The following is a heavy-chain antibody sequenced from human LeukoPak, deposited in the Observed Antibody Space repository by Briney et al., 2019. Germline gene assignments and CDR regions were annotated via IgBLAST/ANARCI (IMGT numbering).Heavy chain of an antibody. CDR1: GFTFSSYS. Sequence: GGSLRLSCAASGFTFSSYSMNWVRQAPGKGLEWVSSISSSSYIYYADSVKGRFPISRDNAKNSLYLQMNSLRAEDTAVYYCARETPGGYFDYWGQGTLVTVSS. CDR2: ISSSSYI. J-gene: IGHJ4*02. CDR3: ARETPGGYFDY. D-gene: IGHD3-10*01. V-gene: IGHV3-21*01.